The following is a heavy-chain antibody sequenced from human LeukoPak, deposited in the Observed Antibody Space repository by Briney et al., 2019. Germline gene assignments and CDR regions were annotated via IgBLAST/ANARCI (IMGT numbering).Heavy chain of an antibody. D-gene: IGHD3-22*01. CDR1: GFTFSSYS. Sequence: GGSLRLSCAASGFTFSSYSMNWVRQAPGKGLEWVSSISSSSSYIYYADSVKGRFTISRDNAKNSLYLQMNSLRAEDTAVYYCAKALHYYESSGFDYWGQGTLVTVSP. CDR3: AKALHYYESSGFDY. V-gene: IGHV3-21*01. J-gene: IGHJ4*02. CDR2: ISSSSSYI.